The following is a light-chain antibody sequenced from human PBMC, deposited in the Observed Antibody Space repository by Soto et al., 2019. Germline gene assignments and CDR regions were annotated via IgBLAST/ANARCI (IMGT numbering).Light chain of an antibody. Sequence: EIVLPQSPGPLSLSPGERSTLSCMASQSVSGNYLAWYQQKPGQAPRLLMSGASNRATGIPDGFTGSGSGTDFTLTISRLEPEDFAVYYCHQYGSSPPTFGQGAKVDI. V-gene: IGKV3-20*01. CDR2: GAS. CDR1: QSVSGNY. CDR3: HQYGSSPPT. J-gene: IGKJ1*01.